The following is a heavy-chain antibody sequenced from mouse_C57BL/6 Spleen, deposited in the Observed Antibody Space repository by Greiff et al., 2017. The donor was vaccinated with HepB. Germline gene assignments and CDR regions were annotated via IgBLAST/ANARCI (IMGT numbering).Heavy chain of an antibody. D-gene: IGHD1-1*01. CDR1: GYTFTSYW. CDR3: ARYYGRSGYGYFDV. CDR2: IDPNSGGT. J-gene: IGHJ1*03. V-gene: IGHV1-72*01. Sequence: VQLQQSGAELVKPGASVKLSCKASGYTFTSYWMHWVKQRPGRGLEWIGRIDPNSGGTKYNEKFKSKATLTVDKPSSTAYMQLSSRTSEDSAVEDCARYYGRSGYGYFDVWGTRTTVTVSS.